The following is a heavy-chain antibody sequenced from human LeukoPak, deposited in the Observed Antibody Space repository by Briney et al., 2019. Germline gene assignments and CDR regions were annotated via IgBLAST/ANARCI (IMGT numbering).Heavy chain of an antibody. CDR2: ISYDGSNK. J-gene: IGHJ4*02. D-gene: IGHD3-10*01. CDR3: ARDPVRRDSY. CDR1: GFTFSNYT. Sequence: GGSLRLSCAASGFTFSNYTMHWVRQAPGKGLEWVAVISYDGSNKYYADSVKGRFTISRDNSKNTLYLQMNSLRAEDTAVYYCARDPVRRDSYWGQGTLVTVSS. V-gene: IGHV3-30*04.